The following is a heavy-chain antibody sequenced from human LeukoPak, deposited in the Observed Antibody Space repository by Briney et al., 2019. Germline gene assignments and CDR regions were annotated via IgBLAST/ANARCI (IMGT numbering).Heavy chain of an antibody. CDR3: ASLGVGYSYGYVLDY. V-gene: IGHV4-30-4*01. J-gene: IGHJ4*02. CDR2: ISYSGST. CDR1: GGSISSGDYY. D-gene: IGHD5-18*01. Sequence: SETLSLTCTVSGGSISSGDYYWSWIRQPPGKGPEWIGYISYSGSTYYNPSLKSRVTISVDTSKNQFSLKLSSVTAADTAVYYCASLGVGYSYGYVLDYWGQGTLVTVSS.